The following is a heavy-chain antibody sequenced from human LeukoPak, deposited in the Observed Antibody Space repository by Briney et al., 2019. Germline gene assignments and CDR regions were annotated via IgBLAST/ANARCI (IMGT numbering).Heavy chain of an antibody. J-gene: IGHJ3*02. CDR1: GYTFTSYY. D-gene: IGHD2-15*01. CDR2: INPSGGST. V-gene: IGHV1-46*01. CDR3: ARVRVVAATHDAFDI. Sequence: ASVKVSCKASGYTFTSYYMHWVRQAPGQGLEWMGIINPSGGSTSYAQKFQGRVTMTRDTSTSTVHMELSSLRSEDTAVYYCARVRVVAATHDAFDIWGQGTMVTVSS.